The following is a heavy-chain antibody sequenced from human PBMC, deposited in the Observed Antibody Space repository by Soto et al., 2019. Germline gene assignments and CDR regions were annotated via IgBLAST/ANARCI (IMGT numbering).Heavy chain of an antibody. V-gene: IGHV1-18*04. Sequence: ASVKVSCKTSAYTFISYGISWVRQAPGQGLEWMGWISAYNGNTNYAQTFQGRVTMTTDTSTSTAYMELRSLRSDDTAVYYCARDEPIVGGTKVDYWGQGTLVTVSS. J-gene: IGHJ4*02. CDR1: AYTFISYG. CDR2: ISAYNGNT. D-gene: IGHD1-26*01. CDR3: ARDEPIVGGTKVDY.